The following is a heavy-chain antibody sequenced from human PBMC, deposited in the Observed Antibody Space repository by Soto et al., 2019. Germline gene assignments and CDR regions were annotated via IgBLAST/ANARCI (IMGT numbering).Heavy chain of an antibody. CDR3: ARQRTTGVTQAYFDH. CDR2: IYYSGRS. V-gene: IGHV4-39*01. D-gene: IGHD4-17*01. Sequence: SETLSLTCTVSGGSITSSRYYWGWIRQPPGKGLEWIGGIYYSGRSYYNPSLKSRGTMSVDTSKNRFSLTLNSVTAADAAVYYCARQRTTGVTQAYFDHWGQGTRVTVSS. J-gene: IGHJ4*02. CDR1: GGSITSSRYY.